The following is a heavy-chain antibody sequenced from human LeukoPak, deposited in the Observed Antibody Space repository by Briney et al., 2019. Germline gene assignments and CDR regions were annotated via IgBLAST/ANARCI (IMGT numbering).Heavy chain of an antibody. CDR1: GFTFSSYA. CDR2: ISGSGDST. J-gene: IGHJ4*02. D-gene: IGHD3-3*01. Sequence: GGSLRLSCAASGFTFSSYAMSWVRQAPGKGLEWVSLISGSGDSTYYAESVKGRFTISRDNSKKTLFLQMNSLRAEDTAVYYCVKLASWSGYYLFYFEYWGQGTLVTVSS. V-gene: IGHV3-23*01. CDR3: VKLASWSGYYLFYFEY.